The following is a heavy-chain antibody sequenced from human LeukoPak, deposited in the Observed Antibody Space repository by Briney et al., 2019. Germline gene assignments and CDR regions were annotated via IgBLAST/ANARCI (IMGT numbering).Heavy chain of an antibody. V-gene: IGHV4-38-2*02. Sequence: PSETLSLTCTVSGYSISSGYYWGWIRQPPGKGLEWIGSIYHSGSTYYNPSLKSRVTISVDASKNQFSLKLSSVTAADTAVYYCARDPRRQWLVLGAFDIWGQGTMVTVSS. CDR3: ARDPRRQWLVLGAFDI. CDR2: IYHSGST. J-gene: IGHJ3*02. D-gene: IGHD6-19*01. CDR1: GYSISSGYY.